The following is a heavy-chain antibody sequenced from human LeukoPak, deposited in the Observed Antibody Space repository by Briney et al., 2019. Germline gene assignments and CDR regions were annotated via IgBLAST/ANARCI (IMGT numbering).Heavy chain of an antibody. D-gene: IGHD6-19*01. V-gene: IGHV1-69*13. CDR2: IIPIFGTA. Sequence: GASVKVSCKASGGTFSSYAISWVRQAPGQGLEWMGGIIPIFGTANYAQKFQGRVTITADESTSTAYMELSSLRSEDTAVYYYARCKEKQWQTYWYFDLWGRGTLVTVSS. CDR3: ARCKEKQWQTYWYFDL. J-gene: IGHJ2*01. CDR1: GGTFSSYA.